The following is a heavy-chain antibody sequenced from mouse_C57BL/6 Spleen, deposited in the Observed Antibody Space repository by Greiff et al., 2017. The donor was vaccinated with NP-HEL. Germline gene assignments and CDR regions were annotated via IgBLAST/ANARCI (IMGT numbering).Heavy chain of an antibody. J-gene: IGHJ4*01. D-gene: IGHD2-5*01. V-gene: IGHV2-2*01. CDR1: GFSLTSYG. CDR2: IWSGGST. CDR3: ARNSDSNYDGPYAMDY. Sequence: QVQLQQSGPGLVQPSQSLSITCTVSGFSLTSYGVHWVRQSPGKGLEWLGVIWSGGSTDYNAAFISRLSISKDNSKSQVFFKMNSLQADDTAIYYCARNSDSNYDGPYAMDYWGQGTSVTVSS.